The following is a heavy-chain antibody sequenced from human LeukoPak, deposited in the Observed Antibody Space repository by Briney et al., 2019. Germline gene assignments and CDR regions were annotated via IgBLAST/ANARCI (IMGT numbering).Heavy chain of an antibody. J-gene: IGHJ4*02. V-gene: IGHV3-30-3*01. CDR3: ATPFDY. CDR2: ISYDGSNK. Sequence: PGRSLRLSCAASGFTFSSYAMDWVRQAPGKGPEWVAVISYDGSNKYYADSVKGQLTISRDNSKNSLYLQMNSLRAEDTAVYYCATPFDYWGQGTLVTVSS. CDR1: GFTFSSYA.